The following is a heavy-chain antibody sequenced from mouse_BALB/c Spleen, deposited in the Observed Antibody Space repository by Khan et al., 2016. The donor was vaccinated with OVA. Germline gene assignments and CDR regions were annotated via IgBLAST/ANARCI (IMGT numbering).Heavy chain of an antibody. Sequence: QVQLQQSGAELARPGASVKLSCKASGYTFTDYYINWVKQRTGQGLEWIGEISPGSGDTYYNEKFKGKATLTADKSSTTAYRQLISLTSEGSAVYFCARRNYFGYTFAYWGQGTLVTVSA. CDR2: ISPGSGDT. CDR1: GYTFTDYY. V-gene: IGHV1-77*01. J-gene: IGHJ3*01. D-gene: IGHD1-2*01. CDR3: ARRNYFGYTFAY.